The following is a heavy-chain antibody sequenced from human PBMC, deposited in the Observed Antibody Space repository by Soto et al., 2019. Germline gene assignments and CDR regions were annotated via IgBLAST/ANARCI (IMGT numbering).Heavy chain of an antibody. Sequence: EVQLVESGGGLVQPGGSLRLSCSASGFTFSSYDMHWVRQGTGKGLEWVSAIGTTGDTYYAGSVKGRFTISRENAKNSLYRQMKSLRAGETAIYFCARAIGPTLFDYWGQGTLVTVSS. D-gene: IGHD3-22*01. J-gene: IGHJ4*02. CDR3: ARAIGPTLFDY. CDR1: GFTFSSYD. V-gene: IGHV3-13*04. CDR2: IGTTGDT.